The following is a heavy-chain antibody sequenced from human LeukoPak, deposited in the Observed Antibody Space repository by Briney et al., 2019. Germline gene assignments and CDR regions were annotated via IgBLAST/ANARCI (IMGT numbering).Heavy chain of an antibody. J-gene: IGHJ4*02. V-gene: IGHV4-61*02. CDR1: DASINSGNYY. D-gene: IGHD1-26*01. Sequence: PSETLSLTCTVSDASINSGNYYWTWIRQPAGKGLEWIGRVYAGGTTNYNPSLKSRVTISIDTSKSQFSLKLTSVTAADTAVYYCARRYSGSYSGHFDYWGQGTLVTVSS. CDR2: VYAGGTT. CDR3: ARRYSGSYSGHFDY.